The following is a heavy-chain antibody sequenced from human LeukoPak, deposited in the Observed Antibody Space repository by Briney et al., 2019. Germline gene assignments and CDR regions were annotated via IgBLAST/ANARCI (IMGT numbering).Heavy chain of an antibody. CDR3: ARTTVTADAFDI. CDR1: GYTFTSYG. V-gene: IGHV1-18*01. CDR2: ISAYNGNT. J-gene: IGHJ3*02. Sequence: ASVKVSCKASGYTFTSYGISWVRQAPGQGLEWMGWISAYNGNTNYAQKLQGRVTMTRDMSTSTVYMELSSLRSEDTAVYYCARTTVTADAFDIWGQGTMVTVSS. D-gene: IGHD4-17*01.